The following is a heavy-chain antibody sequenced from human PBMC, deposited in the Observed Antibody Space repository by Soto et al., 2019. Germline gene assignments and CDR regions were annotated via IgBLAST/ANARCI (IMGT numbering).Heavy chain of an antibody. V-gene: IGHV4-61*01. CDR2: IYYTGST. D-gene: IGHD3-22*01. Sequence: QVQLQESGPGLVKPSETLSLTCTVSGGSVSSGSYYWSWIRQPPGEGLEWIGYIYYTGSTNYNPSLKSRVTMSVDTSKNQFSLNLSSVTAADTAVDYCVRAQGNYYVGSGVTFFSGDYLDYWGQGTLVTVSS. J-gene: IGHJ4*02. CDR1: GGSVSSGSYY. CDR3: VRAQGNYYVGSGVTFFSGDYLDY.